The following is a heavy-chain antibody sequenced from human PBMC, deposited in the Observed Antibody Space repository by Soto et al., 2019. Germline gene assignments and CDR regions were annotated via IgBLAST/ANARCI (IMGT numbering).Heavy chain of an antibody. Sequence: SVKVCCKASGGTFSSYAISWVRQAPGQGLEWMGGIIPIFGTANYAQKFQGRVTITADESTSTAYMELSSLRSEDTAVYYCARGDSPNGVCYAGLGYYYGLYVRG. V-gene: IGHV1-69*13. CDR1: GGTFSSYA. CDR3: ARGDSPNGVCYAGLGYYYGLYV. D-gene: IGHD2-8*01. CDR2: IIPIFGTA. J-gene: IGHJ6*02.